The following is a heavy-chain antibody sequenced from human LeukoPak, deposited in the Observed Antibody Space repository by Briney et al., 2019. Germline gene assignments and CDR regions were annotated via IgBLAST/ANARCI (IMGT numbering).Heavy chain of an antibody. CDR3: AREGIAAADDY. CDR2: ISSSSSYI. V-gene: IGHV3-21*01. J-gene: IGHJ4*02. Sequence: GGSLRLSCAASGFTFSSYSMNWVRQAPGKGLEWVSSISSSSSYIYCADSVKGRFTISRDNAKNSLYLQMNSLRAEDTAVYYCAREGIAAADDYWGQGTLVTVSS. D-gene: IGHD6-13*01. CDR1: GFTFSSYS.